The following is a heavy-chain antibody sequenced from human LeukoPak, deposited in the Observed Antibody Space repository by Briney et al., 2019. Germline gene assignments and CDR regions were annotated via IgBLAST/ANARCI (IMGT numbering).Heavy chain of an antibody. CDR3: ARDFLHSSTSRPFDY. D-gene: IGHD2-2*01. J-gene: IGHJ4*02. Sequence: GGSLRLSCAASGFTFGAYTMKWVRQAPGKGLEWVSCIFSRSESIFYADSVKGRFTISRDNAKNSLYLQMDSLRAEDTAVYYCARDFLHSSTSRPFDYWGQGTLVTVSS. V-gene: IGHV3-21*01. CDR1: GFTFGAYT. CDR2: IFSRSESI.